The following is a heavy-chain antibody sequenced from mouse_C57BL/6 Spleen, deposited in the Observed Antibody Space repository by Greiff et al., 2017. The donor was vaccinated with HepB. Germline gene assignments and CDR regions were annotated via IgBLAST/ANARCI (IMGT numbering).Heavy chain of an antibody. CDR3: ARRGTYYDYDGWYFDV. V-gene: IGHV1-82*01. CDR2: IYPGDGDT. CDR1: GYAFSSSW. Sequence: VMLVESGPELVKPGASVKISCKASGYAFSSSWMNWVKQRPGKGLEWIGRIYPGDGDTNYNGKFKGKATLTADKSSSTAYMQLSSLTSEDSAVYFCARRGTYYDYDGWYFDVWGTGTTVTVSS. D-gene: IGHD2-4*01. J-gene: IGHJ1*03.